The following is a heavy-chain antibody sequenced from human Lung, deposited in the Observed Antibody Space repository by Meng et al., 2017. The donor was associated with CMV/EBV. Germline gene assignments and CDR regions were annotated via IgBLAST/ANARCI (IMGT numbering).Heavy chain of an antibody. V-gene: IGHV4-39*06. J-gene: IGHJ6*03. Sequence: GSLRLXXSVSGASITYNTYFWDWLRQPPGKGLEWIGSISYGGSTLYNSSLKSRVSISLDASESQVTLRLNSVTAADTAVYYCARIFPSDYYKYDLDVWGQGTTVTVSS. CDR1: GASITYNTYF. CDR2: ISYGGST. D-gene: IGHD3-3*01. CDR3: ARIFPSDYYKYDLDV.